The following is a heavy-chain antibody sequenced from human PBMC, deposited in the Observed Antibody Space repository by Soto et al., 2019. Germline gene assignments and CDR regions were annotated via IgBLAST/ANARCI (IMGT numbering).Heavy chain of an antibody. D-gene: IGHD1-26*01. J-gene: IGHJ4*02. CDR3: ARRESQGAIDY. V-gene: IGHV4-28*01. CDR2: IYYSGTT. CDR1: GYSISSSNW. Sequence: QVQLQESGPGLVKPSDTLSLTCAVSGYSISSSNWWGWIRQPPGKGLEWIGYIYYSGTTYYNPSLKSRVTMSVATSKNPYSLKLTSVTAVDTAVYYCARRESQGAIDYWGQGTLVTVSS.